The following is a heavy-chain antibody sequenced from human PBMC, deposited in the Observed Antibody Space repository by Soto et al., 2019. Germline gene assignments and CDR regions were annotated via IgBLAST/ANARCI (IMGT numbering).Heavy chain of an antibody. CDR1: GFTFSGSP. Sequence: EVQLVESGGGLVQPGGSLKLSCAASGFTFSGSPMHWVRQASGKGLEWVGRIRDKTDNYKATYAPSLKGRFTFSRDDSKDTAYLQMDNLKIEDTALYYCTTGIDLAGLLYWGQGVLVTVSS. J-gene: IGHJ4*02. D-gene: IGHD6-19*01. CDR3: TTGIDLAGLLY. CDR2: IRDKTDNYKA. V-gene: IGHV3-73*01.